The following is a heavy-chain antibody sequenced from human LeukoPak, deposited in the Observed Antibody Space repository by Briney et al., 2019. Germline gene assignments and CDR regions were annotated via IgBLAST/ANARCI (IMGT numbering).Heavy chain of an antibody. CDR1: GGTFSSYA. CDR3: ARGGCSGGSCYSPRRDYGMDV. V-gene: IGHV1-69*13. J-gene: IGHJ6*04. Sequence: ASVKVSCKASGGTFSSYAISWVRQAPGQGLEWMGGIIPIFGTANYAQKFQGRVTITADESTSTAYMELSSLRSEDTAVYYCARGGCSGGSCYSPRRDYGMDVRGKGTTVTVSS. CDR2: IIPIFGTA. D-gene: IGHD2-15*01.